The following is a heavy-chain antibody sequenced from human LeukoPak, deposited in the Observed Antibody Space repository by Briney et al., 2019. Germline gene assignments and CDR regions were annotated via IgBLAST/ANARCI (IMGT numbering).Heavy chain of an antibody. CDR2: IIPVFGTA. Sequence: SVKVSCKSSGGTFSSYAISWLRQATGQGLEWMGVIIPVFGTANYAQRVHGRATITTDESTSTGYMELSSLRTEDTAAYYWARVGSSSSTSCNKVGWVDPWGQGTLVTVSS. J-gene: IGHJ5*02. CDR3: ARVGSSSSTSCNKVGWVDP. D-gene: IGHD2-2*02. V-gene: IGHV1-69*05. CDR1: GGTFSSYA.